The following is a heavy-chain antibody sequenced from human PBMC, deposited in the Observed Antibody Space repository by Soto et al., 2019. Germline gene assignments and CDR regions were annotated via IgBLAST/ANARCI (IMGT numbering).Heavy chain of an antibody. CDR3: ARYSSSWYYYYYMDV. Sequence: ASVKVSCKASGYTFTSYDINWVRQATGQGLEWMGWMNPNSGNTGYAQKFQGRVTMTRNTSISTAYMELSSLRSEDTAVYYCARYSSSWYYYYYMDVWGKGTTVTVSS. J-gene: IGHJ6*03. CDR1: GYTFTSYD. CDR2: MNPNSGNT. D-gene: IGHD6-13*01. V-gene: IGHV1-8*01.